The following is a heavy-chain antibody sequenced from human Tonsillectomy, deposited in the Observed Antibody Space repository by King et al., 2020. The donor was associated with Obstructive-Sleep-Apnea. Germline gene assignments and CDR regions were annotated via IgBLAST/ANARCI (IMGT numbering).Heavy chain of an antibody. CDR2: IYYSGST. CDR3: ARENGYYDSSGYRSGAFDI. D-gene: IGHD3-22*01. V-gene: IGHV4-31*03. CDR1: GGSISSGGYY. J-gene: IGHJ3*02. Sequence: QLQESGPGLVKPSQTLSLTCTVSGGSISSGGYYWSWIRQHPGQGLEWIGYIYYSGSTYYNPSLKSRVTISVDTSKNQFSLKLSSVTAADTAVYYCARENGYYDSSGYRSGAFDIWGQGTMVTVSS.